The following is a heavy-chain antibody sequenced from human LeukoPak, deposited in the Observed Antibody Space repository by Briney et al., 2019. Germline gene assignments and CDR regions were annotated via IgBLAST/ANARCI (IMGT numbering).Heavy chain of an antibody. CDR1: GYTFTSYY. J-gene: IGHJ4*02. CDR3: ARDHCTNGVCYPFDY. V-gene: IGHV1-46*01. CDR2: INPSGGST. Sequence: ASVKVSCKASGYTFTSYYMHWVRQAPGQGLEWMGIINPSGGSTSYAQKFQGRVTMTRDTSTSTVYMELSSLRSEDTAVYYCARDHCTNGVCYPFDYWGRGTLVTVSS. D-gene: IGHD2-8*01.